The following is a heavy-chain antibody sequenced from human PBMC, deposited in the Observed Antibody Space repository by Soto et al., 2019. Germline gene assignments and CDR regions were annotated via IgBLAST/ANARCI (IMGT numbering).Heavy chain of an antibody. CDR2: INAGNGNT. CDR1: GYTFTGYA. CDR3: ARAVAVAADFDY. D-gene: IGHD6-19*01. V-gene: IGHV1-3*01. Sequence: ASVKVSCKASGYTFTGYAMHWVRQAPGQRLEWMGWINAGNGNTKYSQRFQGRVTITRDTSASTAYMELSSLRSEDTAVYYCARAVAVAADFDYWGQGTLVTVSS. J-gene: IGHJ4*02.